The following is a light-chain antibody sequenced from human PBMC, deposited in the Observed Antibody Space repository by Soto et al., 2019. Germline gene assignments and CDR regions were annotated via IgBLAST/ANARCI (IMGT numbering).Light chain of an antibody. CDR2: EVS. J-gene: IGLJ3*02. CDR1: SSDVGSYNL. V-gene: IGLV2-23*02. Sequence: QSALTQPASVSGSPGQSITISCAGTSSDVGSYNLVSGYQQHPGKAPKLMIYEVSQRPSGVSNRFSGSKSGNTASLTISGLHAEDEADYYCCSYAGSSTLVFGGGTKLTVL. CDR3: CSYAGSSTLV.